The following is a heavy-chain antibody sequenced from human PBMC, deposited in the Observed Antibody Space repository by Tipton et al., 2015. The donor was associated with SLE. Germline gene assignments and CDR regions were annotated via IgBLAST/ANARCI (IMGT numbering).Heavy chain of an antibody. CDR3: ARVLGSRYCTNGVCTSPYYFYYYMDV. D-gene: IGHD2-8*01. V-gene: IGHV4-59*11. J-gene: IGHJ6*03. CDR1: GASISSHY. Sequence: SGASISSHYWTWIRQPPGKGLEWIGYISDSGITNYNPSLKSRVAISIDTSKNQFSLNLSSVTAADTALYYCARVLGSRYCTNGVCTSPYYFYYYMDVWGRGTSVTVSS. CDR2: ISDSGIT.